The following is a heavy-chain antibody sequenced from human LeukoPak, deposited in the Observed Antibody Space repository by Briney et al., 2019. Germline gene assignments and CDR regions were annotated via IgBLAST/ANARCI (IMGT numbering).Heavy chain of an antibody. Sequence: PSEILSLTCAVYGGSFSGYYWSWIRQPPGKGLEWIGEINHSGSTNYNPSLKSRVTISVDTSKNQFSLKLSSVTAADTAVYYCAGGTPSPRNYYDSSGYYDPNFDYWGQGTLVTVSS. CDR1: GGSFSGYY. D-gene: IGHD3-22*01. V-gene: IGHV4-34*01. J-gene: IGHJ4*02. CDR2: INHSGST. CDR3: AGGTPSPRNYYDSSGYYDPNFDY.